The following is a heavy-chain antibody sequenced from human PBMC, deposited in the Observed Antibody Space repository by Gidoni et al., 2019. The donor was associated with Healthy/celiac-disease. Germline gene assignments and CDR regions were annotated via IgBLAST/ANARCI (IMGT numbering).Heavy chain of an antibody. V-gene: IGHV5-10-1*03. J-gene: IGHJ6*02. CDR2: IAPGDSYT. CDR1: GYSFTSYW. D-gene: IGHD2-2*02. CDR3: ARLRKVVPAAIRYYYYGMYV. Sequence: EVQLVQYGAEVKKPGESLRISCKGSGYSFTSYWISWVRQMPGKGLEWMGRIAPGDSYTNYCPSFQGHVTISADKSISTAYLQWSSLKASDTSMYYCARLRKVVPAAIRYYYYGMYVWGQVTTVTVSS.